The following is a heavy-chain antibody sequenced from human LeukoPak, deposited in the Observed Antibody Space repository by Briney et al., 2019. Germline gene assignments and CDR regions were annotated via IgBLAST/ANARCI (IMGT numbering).Heavy chain of an antibody. V-gene: IGHV4-34*01. CDR1: GGSFSGYY. D-gene: IGHD3-3*01. CDR2: INHSGST. CDR3: ARKFNVLRFLEWATAWFDP. Sequence: SETLSLTRAVYGGSFSGYYWSWIRQPPGKGLEWIGEINHSGSTNYNPSLKSRVTISVDTSKNQFSLKLSSVTAADTAVYYCARKFNVLRFLEWATAWFDPWGQGTLVTVSS. J-gene: IGHJ5*02.